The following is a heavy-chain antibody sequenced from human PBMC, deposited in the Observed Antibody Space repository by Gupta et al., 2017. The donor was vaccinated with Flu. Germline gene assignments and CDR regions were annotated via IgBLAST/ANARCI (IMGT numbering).Heavy chain of an antibody. D-gene: IGHD2-2*01. CDR1: GFTFSSYG. Sequence: QVQLVESGGGVVQPGRSLRLSCAASGFTFSSYGMHWVRPAPGKGLEWVAVIWYDGSNKYYADSVKGRFTISRDNSKNTLYLQMNSLRAEDTAVYYCARDLLAVVPAAEVGGVFDYWGQGTLVTVSS. CDR2: IWYDGSNK. V-gene: IGHV3-33*01. CDR3: ARDLLAVVPAAEVGGVFDY. J-gene: IGHJ4*02.